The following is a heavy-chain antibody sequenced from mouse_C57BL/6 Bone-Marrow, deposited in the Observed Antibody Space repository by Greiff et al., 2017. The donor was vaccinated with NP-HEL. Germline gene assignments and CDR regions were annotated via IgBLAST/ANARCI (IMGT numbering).Heavy chain of an antibody. V-gene: IGHV1-50*01. J-gene: IGHJ2*01. CDR1: GYTFTSYW. CDR2: IDPSDSYT. D-gene: IGHD1-1*01. Sequence: QVQLQQPGAELVKPGASVKLSCKASGYTFTSYWMQWVKQRPGQGLEWIGEIDPSDSYTNYNQKFKGKATLTVDTSSSTAYMQLSSLTSEDSAVYYCARPSFITTVVNFDYWGQGTTLTVSS. CDR3: ARPSFITTVVNFDY.